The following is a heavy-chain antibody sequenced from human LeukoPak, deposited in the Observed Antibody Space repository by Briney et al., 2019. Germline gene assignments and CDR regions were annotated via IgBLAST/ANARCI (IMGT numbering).Heavy chain of an antibody. D-gene: IGHD3-22*01. J-gene: IGHJ4*02. CDR1: GGSFSGYY. Sequence: SETLSLTCAVYGGSFSGYYWSWIRQPPGKGLEWIGEINHSGSTSYNPSLKSRVTISVDTSKNQFSLKLSSVTAADTAVYYCASLRRANYYDSSGYYPSIWGQGTLVTVSS. CDR3: ASLRRANYYDSSGYYPSI. CDR2: INHSGST. V-gene: IGHV4-34*01.